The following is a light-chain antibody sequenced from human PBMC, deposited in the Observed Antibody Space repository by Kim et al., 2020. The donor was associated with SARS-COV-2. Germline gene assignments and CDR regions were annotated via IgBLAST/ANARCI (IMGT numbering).Light chain of an antibody. CDR2: AAS. CDR3: QMYNSAPRT. Sequence: ASVGNRVTITCRASQGISNYFAWYQQKPGKVPKLLIYAASALQSGVPSRFSGSGSGTDFTLTISSLQPEDVATYYCQMYNSAPRTFGQGTKVDIK. V-gene: IGKV1-27*01. J-gene: IGKJ1*01. CDR1: QGISNY.